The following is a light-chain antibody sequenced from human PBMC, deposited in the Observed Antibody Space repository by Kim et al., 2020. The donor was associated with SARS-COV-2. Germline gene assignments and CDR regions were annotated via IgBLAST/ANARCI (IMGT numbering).Light chain of an antibody. CDR2: DAV. CDR1: QFIGNY. Sequence: IQLTQSPSSLSASVGDRVTITCRASQFIGNYLAWYQQTPGTAPKLLIYDAVTLQSGVPSRFSGSGYGTDFTLTISSLQPEDSAIYYCQQLSTYPLTFGGGTKVDIK. J-gene: IGKJ4*01. V-gene: IGKV1-9*01. CDR3: QQLSTYPLT.